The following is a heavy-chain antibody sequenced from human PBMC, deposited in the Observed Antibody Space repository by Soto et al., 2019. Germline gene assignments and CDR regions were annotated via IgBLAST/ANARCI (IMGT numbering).Heavy chain of an antibody. CDR2: ISDSGGRT. CDR3: AKSLNINWKNWFDP. J-gene: IGHJ5*02. V-gene: IGHV3-23*01. D-gene: IGHD1-1*01. Sequence: EEQLLESGGGLVQPGESLRLSCAASGFTFSSSAMNWVRQAPGKGLEWVSIISDSGGRTYYADSVRGRFTISRDNSKNTLYLHMNSLRAEDTAVYYCAKSLNINWKNWFDPWGQGTLVTVSS. CDR1: GFTFSSSA.